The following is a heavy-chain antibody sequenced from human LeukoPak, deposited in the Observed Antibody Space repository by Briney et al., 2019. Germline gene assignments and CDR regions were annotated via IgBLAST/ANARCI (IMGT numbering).Heavy chain of an antibody. CDR2: INPNSGGT. J-gene: IGHJ4*02. V-gene: IGHV1-2*02. CDR1: GYTFTGYY. Sequence: ASVKVSCKASGYTFTGYYMHWVRQAPGQGLEWMGWINPNSGGTNYAQKFQGRVTMTRDTSISTAYMELSRLRSDDTAVYYCARVRIVGATSDVDYWGQGTLVTVSS. D-gene: IGHD1-26*01. CDR3: ARVRIVGATSDVDY.